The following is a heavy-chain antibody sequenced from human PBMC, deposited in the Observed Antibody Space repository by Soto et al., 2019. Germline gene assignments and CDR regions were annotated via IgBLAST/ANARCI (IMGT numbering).Heavy chain of an antibody. CDR1: GFTFSSYA. CDR3: AKDANGGVITIFGVVINMYL. CDR2: ISGSGGST. V-gene: IGHV3-23*01. D-gene: IGHD3-3*01. J-gene: IGHJ4*02. Sequence: EVQLLESGGGLVQPGGSLRLSCAASGFTFSSYAMSWVRQAPGKGLEWVSAISGSGGSTYYADSVKGRFTISRDNSKNTLYLQMNSLRAEDTAVYYCAKDANGGVITIFGVVINMYLWGQGTLVTVSS.